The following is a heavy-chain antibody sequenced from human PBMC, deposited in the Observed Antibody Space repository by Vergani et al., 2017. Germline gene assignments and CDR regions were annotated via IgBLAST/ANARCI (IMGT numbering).Heavy chain of an antibody. CDR1: GDSVSSNSAA. Sequence: QVQLQQSGPGLVKPSQTLSLTCAISGDSVSSNSAAWNWIRQSPSRGLEWLGRTYYRSKWYNDYAVSVKSRITINPDTSKNQFSLQLNSVTAADTAVYYCARDGAVIWAAAGRNAFDIWGQGTMVTVSS. CDR3: ARDGAVIWAAAGRNAFDI. D-gene: IGHD6-13*01. J-gene: IGHJ3*02. CDR2: TYYRSKWYN. V-gene: IGHV6-1*01.